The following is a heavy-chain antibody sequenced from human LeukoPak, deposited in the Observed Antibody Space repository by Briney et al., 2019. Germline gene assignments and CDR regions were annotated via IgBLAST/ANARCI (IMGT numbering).Heavy chain of an antibody. CDR3: GRAGPVTKDHFMDV. Sequence: GGSLRLSCAVSGFTFTNYWMSWARQSPGKGLEWVANIYLDGSRAYYVDSVKGRFTISRDNAKNSLFLQMNSLSAEDTAVYYCGRAGPVTKDHFMDVWGKGTTVTVSS. D-gene: IGHD2-2*01. CDR2: IYLDGSRA. CDR1: GFTFTNYW. J-gene: IGHJ6*03. V-gene: IGHV3-7*01.